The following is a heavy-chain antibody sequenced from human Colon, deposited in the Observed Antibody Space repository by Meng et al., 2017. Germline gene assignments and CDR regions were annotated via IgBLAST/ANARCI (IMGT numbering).Heavy chain of an antibody. Sequence: QVQAQESGPGLVKPSGTLSLPCAVSSGSISSSNWWSWVRQPPGKGLEWIGEISQSGTTYYNPSLKSRVTITGDWSKNQFSLNLNSVTAADTALYYCVRQGMTSYSWGYWGQGTLVTVSS. CDR2: ISQSGTT. J-gene: IGHJ4*02. D-gene: IGHD3-9*01. V-gene: IGHV4-4*02. CDR1: SGSISSSNW. CDR3: VRQGMTSYSWGY.